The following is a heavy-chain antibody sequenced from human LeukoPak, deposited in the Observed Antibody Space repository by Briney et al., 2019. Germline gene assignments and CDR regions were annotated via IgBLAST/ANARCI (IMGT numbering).Heavy chain of an antibody. CDR1: GGSFSGNY. D-gene: IGHD3-3*01. Sequence: SETLSLTCAVYGGSFSGNYWSWIRQPPGRGLEWIGEINHSGSTNYNPSLKSRVTISVDTSKNQFSLKLSSVTAADTAVYYCAREGTIFGVAPPSSFDYWGQGTLVTVSS. V-gene: IGHV4-34*01. CDR2: INHSGST. CDR3: AREGTIFGVAPPSSFDY. J-gene: IGHJ4*02.